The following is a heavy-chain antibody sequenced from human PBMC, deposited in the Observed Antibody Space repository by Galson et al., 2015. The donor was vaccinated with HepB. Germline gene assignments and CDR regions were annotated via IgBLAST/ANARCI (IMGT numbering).Heavy chain of an antibody. CDR2: IKQDGSEK. CDR1: GFTFSSYW. D-gene: IGHD6-13*01. Sequence: SLRLSCAASGFTFSSYWMSWVRQAPGKGLEWVANIKQDGSEKYYVDSVKGRFTISRDNAKNSLYLQMNSLRAEDTAVYYCARDRIAAAGLSYYYYGMDVWGQGTMVTVSS. CDR3: ARDRIAAAGLSYYYYGMDV. J-gene: IGHJ6*02. V-gene: IGHV3-7*03.